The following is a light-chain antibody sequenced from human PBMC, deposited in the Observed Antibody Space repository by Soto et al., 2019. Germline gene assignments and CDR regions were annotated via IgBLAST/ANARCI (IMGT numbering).Light chain of an antibody. J-gene: IGKJ1*01. Sequence: DIQMTQSPSTLSASVGDRVTITCRASQSITISLAWYQQRPGKALKLLISKASSLENWVPSRFSGSGSGTEFTLTINSLQPEDFATYYCQQYSSSSPRTFGQGTKVDIK. CDR3: QQYSSSSPRT. CDR1: QSITIS. CDR2: KAS. V-gene: IGKV1-5*03.